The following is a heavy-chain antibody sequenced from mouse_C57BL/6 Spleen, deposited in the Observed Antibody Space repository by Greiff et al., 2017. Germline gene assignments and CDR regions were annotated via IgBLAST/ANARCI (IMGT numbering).Heavy chain of an antibody. CDR1: GYTFTDYY. J-gene: IGHJ2*01. D-gene: IGHD1-1*02. CDR2: IYPGSGNT. CDR3: ARDLWPRAYFDY. V-gene: IGHV1-76*01. Sequence: VQLKESGAELVRPGASVKLSCKASGYTFTDYYINWVKQRPGQGLEWIARIYPGSGNTYYNEKFKGKATLTAEKSSSTAYMQLSSLTSEDSAVYFCARDLWPRAYFDYWGQGTTLTVSS.